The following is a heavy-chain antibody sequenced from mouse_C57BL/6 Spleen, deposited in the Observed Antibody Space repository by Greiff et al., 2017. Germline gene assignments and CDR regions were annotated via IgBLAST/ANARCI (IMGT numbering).Heavy chain of an antibody. D-gene: IGHD1-1*01. V-gene: IGHV1-47*01. J-gene: IGHJ2*01. CDR1: GYTFTTYP. Sequence: QVQLQQSGAELVKPGASVKMSCKASGYTFTTYPIEWMKQNHGKSLEWIGNFHPYNDDTKYNEKFKGKATLTVEKSSSTVYLELSRLTSDDSAVYYCARAQDDYGSSYYFDYWGQGTTPTVSS. CDR3: ARAQDDYGSSYYFDY. CDR2: FHPYNDDT.